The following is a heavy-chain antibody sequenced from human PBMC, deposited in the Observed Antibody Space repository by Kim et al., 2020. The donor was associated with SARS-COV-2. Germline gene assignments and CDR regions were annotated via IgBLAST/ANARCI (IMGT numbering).Heavy chain of an antibody. J-gene: IGHJ6*02. Sequence: ASVKVSCKASGYTFTSYGISWVRQAPGQGLEWMGWISAYNGNTNYAQKLQGRVTMTTDTSTSTAYMELRSLRSDDTAVYYCARDDSYDILTGYYGSYYYYGMDVWGQGTTVTVSS. V-gene: IGHV1-18*01. CDR3: ARDDSYDILTGYYGSYYYYGMDV. D-gene: IGHD3-9*01. CDR2: ISAYNGNT. CDR1: GYTFTSYG.